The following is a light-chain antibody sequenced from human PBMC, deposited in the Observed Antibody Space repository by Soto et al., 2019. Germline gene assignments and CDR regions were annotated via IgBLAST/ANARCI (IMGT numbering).Light chain of an antibody. CDR2: KAS. V-gene: IGKV1-5*03. Sequence: DIQMTQSPSTLSASVGDRVTITCGASQSISSWLAWYQQKPGKAPKLLIYKASSLESGVPSRLRGSGSGTEFTLTISSMQTDDFATYYCQQYNSYSYTFGQGTKVDIK. CDR3: QQYNSYSYT. J-gene: IGKJ2*01. CDR1: QSISSW.